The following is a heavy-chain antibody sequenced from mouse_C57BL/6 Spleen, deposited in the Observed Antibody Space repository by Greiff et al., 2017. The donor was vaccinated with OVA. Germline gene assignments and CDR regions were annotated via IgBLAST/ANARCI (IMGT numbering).Heavy chain of an antibody. J-gene: IGHJ4*01. CDR2: IDPEDGET. CDR3: ARRPGAMDY. D-gene: IGHD4-1*01. Sequence: EVQLQESGAELVKPGASVKLSCTASGFNFKDYYMHWVKQRTEQGLEWIGRIDPEDGETTYAPKFQGKATITADTSSNTAYLQLSSQTSEDTAVYCCARRPGAMDYWGQGTSVTVSS. V-gene: IGHV14-2*01. CDR1: GFNFKDYY.